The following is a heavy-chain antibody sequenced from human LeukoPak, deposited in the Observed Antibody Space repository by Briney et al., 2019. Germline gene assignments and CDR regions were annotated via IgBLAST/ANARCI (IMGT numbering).Heavy chain of an antibody. Sequence: AAVKVSCKSFGYTFTNYGISGLRPAPAQGVEWMGWISAYNGNTNYAQKLQGRVTMTTDTSTSTAYMELRSMRSDDTAVYYCARGAAADPFDYWGQGTLVTVSS. CDR3: ARGAAADPFDY. CDR1: GYTFTNYG. V-gene: IGHV1-18*01. CDR2: ISAYNGNT. J-gene: IGHJ4*02. D-gene: IGHD6-13*01.